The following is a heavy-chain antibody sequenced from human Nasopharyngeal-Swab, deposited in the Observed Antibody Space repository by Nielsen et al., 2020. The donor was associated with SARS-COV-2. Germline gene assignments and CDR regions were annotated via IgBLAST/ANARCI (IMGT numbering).Heavy chain of an antibody. CDR1: GFTFSSYA. CDR3: AKEGTISCFDY. V-gene: IGHV3-23*01. CDR2: ISGSGGST. D-gene: IGHD4/OR15-4a*01. Sequence: GESLKISCAASGFTFSSYAMIWVRQAPGKGLEWVPAISGSGGSTYYADPVKGRFTISRDKSKNTLYLKMNSLRAEDTAVYYCAKEGTISCFDYWGQGTLVTVSS. J-gene: IGHJ4*02.